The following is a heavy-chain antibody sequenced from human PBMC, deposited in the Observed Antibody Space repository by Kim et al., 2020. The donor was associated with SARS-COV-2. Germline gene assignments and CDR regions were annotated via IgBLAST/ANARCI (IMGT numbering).Heavy chain of an antibody. CDR1: GFTFSSYA. CDR2: ISGSGGST. V-gene: IGHV3-23*01. CDR3: AKARYDSSGYYYDILDY. D-gene: IGHD3-22*01. J-gene: IGHJ4*02. Sequence: GGSLRLSCAASGFTFSSYAMSWVRQAPGKGLEWVSAISGSGGSTYYAESVKGRFTISRDNSKNTLYLQMNSLRAEDTAVYYCAKARYDSSGYYYDILDYWGQGTLVTVSS.